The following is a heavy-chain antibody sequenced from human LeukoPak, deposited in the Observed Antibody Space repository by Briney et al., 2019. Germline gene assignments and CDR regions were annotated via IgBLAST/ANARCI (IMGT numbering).Heavy chain of an antibody. V-gene: IGHV3-23*01. Sequence: PGGSLRLSCAASGFTFSSHAMSWVRQAPGKGLEWVSAVSGSGSSTYYADSVKGRFTISRDNSKNTLYLQMNSLRVEDTAVYFCARKLTGSFDIWGQGTMVTVSS. CDR1: GFTFSSHA. CDR2: VSGSGSST. CDR3: ARKLTGSFDI. D-gene: IGHD7-27*01. J-gene: IGHJ3*02.